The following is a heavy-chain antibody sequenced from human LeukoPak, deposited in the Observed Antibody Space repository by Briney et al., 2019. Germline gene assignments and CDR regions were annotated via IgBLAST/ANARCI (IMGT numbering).Heavy chain of an antibody. J-gene: IGHJ6*02. Sequence: GGSLRLSCAASGFTFSSYGMHWVRQAPGKGLEWVAVISYDGSNKYYADSVKGRFTISGDNSKNTLYLQMNSLRAEDTAVYYCAKVVAVAGTPGGYYYGMDVWGQGTTVTVSS. CDR2: ISYDGSNK. CDR1: GFTFSSYG. CDR3: AKVVAVAGTPGGYYYGMDV. V-gene: IGHV3-30*18. D-gene: IGHD6-19*01.